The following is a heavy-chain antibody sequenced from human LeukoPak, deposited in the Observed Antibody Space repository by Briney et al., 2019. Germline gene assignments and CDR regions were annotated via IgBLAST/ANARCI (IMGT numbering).Heavy chain of an antibody. J-gene: IGHJ4*02. D-gene: IGHD2-15*01. CDR2: INPSGGST. CDR3: AREASGEAHFDY. Sequence: ASVKVSCKASGYTFTSYYMHWVRQAPGQGLEWMGIINPSGGSTSYAQKFQGRVTMTRDISTSTVYMELSSLRSEDTAVYYRAREASGEAHFDYWGQGTLVTVSS. V-gene: IGHV1-46*01. CDR1: GYTFTSYY.